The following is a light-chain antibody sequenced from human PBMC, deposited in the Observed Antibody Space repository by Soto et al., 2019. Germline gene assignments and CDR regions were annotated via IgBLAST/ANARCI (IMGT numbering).Light chain of an antibody. Sequence: DLQMTPSPSSLSASVGDRVTITCRASQSISSYLKWYQQKPGKAPKLLIYAASSLQSAVPSRFRGIGSGTDFTLPNSRLLPEEFATYYCQQSYGIPRVTFGQGTKVDIK. V-gene: IGKV1-39*01. CDR3: QQSYGIPRVT. CDR1: QSISSY. CDR2: AAS. J-gene: IGKJ1*01.